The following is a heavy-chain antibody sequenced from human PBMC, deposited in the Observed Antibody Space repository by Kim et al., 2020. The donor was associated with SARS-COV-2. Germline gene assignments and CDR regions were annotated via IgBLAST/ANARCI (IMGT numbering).Heavy chain of an antibody. Sequence: SETLSLTCTVSGGSISSYYWSWIRQPAGKGLEWIGRIYTSGSTNYNPSLKSRVTMSVDTSKNQFSLKLSSVTAADTAVYYCARNTAMVLSASWFDPWGQGTLVTVSS. CDR3: ARNTAMVLSASWFDP. CDR1: GGSISSYY. CDR2: IYTSGST. V-gene: IGHV4-4*07. J-gene: IGHJ5*02. D-gene: IGHD5-18*01.